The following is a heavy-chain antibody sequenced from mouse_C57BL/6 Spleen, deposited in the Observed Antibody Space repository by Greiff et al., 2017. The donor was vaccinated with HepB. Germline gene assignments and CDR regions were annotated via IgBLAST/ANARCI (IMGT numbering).Heavy chain of an antibody. CDR1: GYTFTSYW. Sequence: QVQLQQPGAELVKPGASVKLSCKASGYTFTSYWMQWVKQRPGQGLEWIGEIDPSDSYTNYNQKFKGKATLTVDTSSSTAYMQLSSLTSEDSAVYYCASAREDMRNYSKGYAMDYWGQGTSVTVSS. CDR2: IDPSDSYT. J-gene: IGHJ4*01. CDR3: ASAREDMRNYSKGYAMDY. D-gene: IGHD2-5*01. V-gene: IGHV1-50*01.